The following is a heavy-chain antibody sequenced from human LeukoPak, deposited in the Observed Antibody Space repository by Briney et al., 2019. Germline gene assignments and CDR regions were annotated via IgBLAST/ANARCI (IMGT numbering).Heavy chain of an antibody. CDR2: INPNSGGT. CDR3: ARGPPRGGSSFDY. V-gene: IGHV1-2*02. Sequence: ASVKVSCKASGYTFTGYYMHWVRQAPGQGLEWMGWINPNSGGTNYAQKFQGGVTMTRDTSISTAYMELSRLRSDDAAVYYCARGPPRGGSSFDYWGQGTLVTVSS. D-gene: IGHD3-16*01. CDR1: GYTFTGYY. J-gene: IGHJ4*02.